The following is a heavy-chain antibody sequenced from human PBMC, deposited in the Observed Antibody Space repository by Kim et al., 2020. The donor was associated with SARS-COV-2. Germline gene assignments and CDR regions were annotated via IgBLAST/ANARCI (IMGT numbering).Heavy chain of an antibody. CDR1: GYTFTSYY. J-gene: IGHJ4*02. D-gene: IGHD3-10*01. CDR3: ARDGVRIKYYGSGSYLDY. CDR2: INPSGGST. Sequence: ASVKVSCKASGYTFTSYYMHWVRQAPGQGLEWMGIINPSGGSTSYAQKFQGRVTMTRDTSTSTVYMELSSLRSEDTAVYYCARDGVRIKYYGSGSYLDYWGQGTLVTVSS. V-gene: IGHV1-46*01.